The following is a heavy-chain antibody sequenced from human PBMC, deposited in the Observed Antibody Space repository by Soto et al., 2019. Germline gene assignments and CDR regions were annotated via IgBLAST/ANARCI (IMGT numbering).Heavy chain of an antibody. CDR1: GFTFSSYA. J-gene: IGHJ4*02. CDR2: ISYDGSNK. V-gene: IGHV3-30-3*01. Sequence: PGGSLRLSCAASGFTFSSYAMHWVRQAPGKGLEWVAVISYDGSNKYYADSVKGRFTISRDNSKNTLYLQMNSLRAEDTAVYYCARGSFMYCISTSCHRFDYWGQGTLVTVSS. D-gene: IGHD2-2*01. CDR3: ARGSFMYCISTSCHRFDY.